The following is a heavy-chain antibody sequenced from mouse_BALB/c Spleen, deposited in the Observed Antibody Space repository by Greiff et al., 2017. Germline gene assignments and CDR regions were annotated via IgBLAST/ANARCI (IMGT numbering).Heavy chain of an antibody. Sequence: DVHLVESGGGLVKPGGSLKLSCAASGFTFSSYAMSWVRQTPEKRLEWVASISSGGSTYYPDSVKGRFTISRDNARNILYLQMSSLRSEDTAMYYCARGPKDYDIFAYWGQGTLVTVSA. CDR2: ISSGGST. J-gene: IGHJ3*01. V-gene: IGHV5-6-5*01. D-gene: IGHD2-4*01. CDR1: GFTFSSYA. CDR3: ARGPKDYDIFAY.